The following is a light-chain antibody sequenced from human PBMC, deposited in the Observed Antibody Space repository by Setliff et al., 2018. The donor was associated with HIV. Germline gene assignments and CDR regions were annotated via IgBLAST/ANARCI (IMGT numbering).Light chain of an antibody. Sequence: QSALTQPASVSGSPGQSITISCAGTSSDVGGYDYVSWYQQHPDKAPKLLIYDVSNRPSGVSNRFSGSKSGDTASLTISGLQPEDEADYSCCSYAGSHTYVFGTGTKVTVL. CDR2: DVS. V-gene: IGLV2-14*03. CDR3: CSYAGSHTYV. CDR1: SSDVGGYDY. J-gene: IGLJ1*01.